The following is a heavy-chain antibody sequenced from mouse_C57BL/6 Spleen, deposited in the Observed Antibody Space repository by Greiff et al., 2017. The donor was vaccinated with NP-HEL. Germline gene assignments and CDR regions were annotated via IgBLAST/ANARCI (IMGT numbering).Heavy chain of an antibody. Sequence: EVKLMESGGGLVKPGGSLKLSCAASGFTFSDYGMHWVRQAPEKGLEWVAYISSGSSTIYYADTVKGRFTISRDNAKNTLFLQMTSLRSEDTAMYYCARSPYATTGYAMDYWGQGTSVTVSS. CDR1: GFTFSDYG. D-gene: IGHD6-5*01. CDR3: ARSPYATTGYAMDY. J-gene: IGHJ4*01. V-gene: IGHV5-17*01. CDR2: ISSGSSTI.